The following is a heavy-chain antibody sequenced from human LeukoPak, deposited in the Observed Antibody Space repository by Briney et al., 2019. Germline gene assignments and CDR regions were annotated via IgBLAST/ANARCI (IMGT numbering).Heavy chain of an antibody. D-gene: IGHD1-26*01. J-gene: IGHJ6*03. CDR3: ARDGSNYYYYYMDV. CDR1: GGSISSGSYY. CDR2: IYTSGST. V-gene: IGHV4-61*02. Sequence: SETLSLTCTVSGGSISSGSYYWSWIRQPAGKGLEWIGRIYTSGSTNYNPSLKSRVTISVDTSKNQFSLKLSSVTAADTAVYCCARDGSNYYYYYMDVWGKGTTVTVSS.